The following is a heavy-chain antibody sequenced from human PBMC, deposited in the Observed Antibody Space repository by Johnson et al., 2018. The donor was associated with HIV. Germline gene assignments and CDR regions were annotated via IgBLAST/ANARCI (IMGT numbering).Heavy chain of an antibody. J-gene: IGHJ3*02. CDR3: AKVHSSSSLNGAFDI. CDR2: ISWNSGSI. D-gene: IGHD6-6*01. V-gene: IGHV3-9*01. Sequence: VQLVESGGGLVQPGRSLRLSCAASGFTFDDYAMHWVRQAPGKGLEWVSGISWNSGSIGYADSVKGRFTISRDNAKNSLYLQMNSLRAEDTALYYCAKVHSSSSLNGAFDIWGQGTMV. CDR1: GFTFDDYA.